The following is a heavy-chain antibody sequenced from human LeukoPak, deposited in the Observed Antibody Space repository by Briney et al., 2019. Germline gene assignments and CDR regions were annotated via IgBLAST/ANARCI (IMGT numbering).Heavy chain of an antibody. CDR2: IYYSGST. V-gene: IGHV4-39*07. CDR1: GGSISSSSYY. D-gene: IGHD2-2*02. J-gene: IGHJ4*02. Sequence: SETLSLTCTVSGGSISSSSYYWGWIRQPPGKGLEWIGSIYYSGSTYYNPSLKSRVTISVDTSKNQFSLKLSSVTAADTAVYYCARGIVVVPAAILSAYFDYWGQGTLVTVSS. CDR3: ARGIVVVPAAILSAYFDY.